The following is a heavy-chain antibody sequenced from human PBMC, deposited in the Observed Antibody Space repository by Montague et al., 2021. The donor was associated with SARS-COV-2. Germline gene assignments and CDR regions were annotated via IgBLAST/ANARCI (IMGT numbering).Heavy chain of an antibody. CDR2: IDWDDDK. Sequence: PALGKPTQTLTLTCTFSGFSLSTSGMCVGWIRQPPGKALEWLARIDWDDDKYYSTSLKTRLTISKDTSKNQVVLTMTNMDPVDTATYYCAREIAGATVLDYWGQGTLVTVSS. J-gene: IGHJ4*02. D-gene: IGHD1-26*01. CDR1: GFSLSTSGMC. V-gene: IGHV2-70*11. CDR3: AREIAGATVLDY.